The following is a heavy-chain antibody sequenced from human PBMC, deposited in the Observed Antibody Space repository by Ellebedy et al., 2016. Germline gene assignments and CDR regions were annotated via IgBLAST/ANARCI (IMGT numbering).Heavy chain of an antibody. V-gene: IGHV4-39*01. CDR2: IYYSGST. Sequence: GSLRLSCTVSGGSISSSSYYWGWIRQPPGKGLEWIGSIYYSGSTYYNPSLKSRVTISVDTSKNQFSLKLSSVTAADTAVYYCARVASGSYVYWGQGTLATVSS. J-gene: IGHJ4*02. D-gene: IGHD1-26*01. CDR3: ARVASGSYVY. CDR1: GGSISSSSYY.